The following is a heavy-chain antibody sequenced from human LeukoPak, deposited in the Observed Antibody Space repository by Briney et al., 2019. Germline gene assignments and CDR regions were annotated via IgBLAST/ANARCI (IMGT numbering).Heavy chain of an antibody. Sequence: PSETLSLTCTVSGGSISGYYWSWIRQPPGKGLEWIGYIYYSGSTNYNPSLKSRVTISVDTSKNQFSLKLNTVTAADTAVYYCARLTPSDSSSWYWYFGLWGRGTLVTVSS. CDR2: IYYSGST. J-gene: IGHJ2*01. CDR3: ARLTPSDSSSWYWYFGL. V-gene: IGHV4-59*08. D-gene: IGHD6-13*01. CDR1: GGSISGYY.